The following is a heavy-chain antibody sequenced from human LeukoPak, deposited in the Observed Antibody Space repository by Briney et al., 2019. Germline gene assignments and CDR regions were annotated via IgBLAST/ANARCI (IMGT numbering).Heavy chain of an antibody. J-gene: IGHJ3*02. CDR3: ARFYYDTSGHGSFDI. CDR2: TNYRYKWYN. Sequence: SQTRSLTCAIFGDIVDRKSAAWNWIMQSPSRGLEWLGRTNYRYKWYNDYAVYVKSRITINPDTSKNQFSLQLNSVTTEDTAVYYCARFYYDTSGHGSFDIWGQGTMVTVSS. D-gene: IGHD3-22*01. CDR1: GDIVDRKSAA. V-gene: IGHV6-1*01.